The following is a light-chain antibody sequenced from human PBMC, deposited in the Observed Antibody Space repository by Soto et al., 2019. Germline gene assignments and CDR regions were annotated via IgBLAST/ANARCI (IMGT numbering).Light chain of an antibody. J-gene: IGKJ2*01. Sequence: DIQMTQSPSSLSASVGDRVTITCQASQDISNYLNWYQQKPGKAPKLLIYDASNLETGVPSRFSGGGSETDFTFTISSLQPEDIGTYYCQQYDTFPHTFGQGTKLEIK. CDR3: QQYDTFPHT. CDR2: DAS. V-gene: IGKV1-33*01. CDR1: QDISNY.